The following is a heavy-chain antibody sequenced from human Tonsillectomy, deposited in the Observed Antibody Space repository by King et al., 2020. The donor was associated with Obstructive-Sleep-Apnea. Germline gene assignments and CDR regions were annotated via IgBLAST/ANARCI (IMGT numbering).Heavy chain of an antibody. Sequence: EAQLVQSGGGLVQPGGSLRLSCAASGFTFSSYWMSWVRQAPGKGLEWVADIKQDGSEKYYVDSVKGRFTISRENAKNSLYLQMNSLRAEDTAVYYCARGIREAAASLGYWGQGTLVTVSS. V-gene: IGHV3-7*03. J-gene: IGHJ4*02. CDR2: IKQDGSEK. CDR3: ARGIREAAASLGY. D-gene: IGHD6-13*01. CDR1: GFTFSSYW.